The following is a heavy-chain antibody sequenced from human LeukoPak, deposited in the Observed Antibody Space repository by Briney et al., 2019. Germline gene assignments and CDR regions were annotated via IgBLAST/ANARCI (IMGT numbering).Heavy chain of an antibody. V-gene: IGHV4-39*01. Sequence: SETLSLTCSVSGGSITYTHYYWGWARQPPGRGLEWATGIYYSGRTSYTTSLKSRVAISVCTSRIEFSLRLSSVAAADAALYFCARQSGSYGGILDNWGQGILGTVSS. D-gene: IGHD1-26*01. J-gene: IGHJ4*02. CDR2: IYYSGRT. CDR3: ARQSGSYGGILDN. CDR1: GGSITYTHYY.